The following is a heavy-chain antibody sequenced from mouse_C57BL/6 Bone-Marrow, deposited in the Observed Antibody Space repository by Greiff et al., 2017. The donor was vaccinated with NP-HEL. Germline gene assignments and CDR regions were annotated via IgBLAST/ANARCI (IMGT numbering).Heavy chain of an antibody. J-gene: IGHJ3*01. CDR2: IDPSDSYT. Sequence: VQLQQPGAELVKPGASVKLSCKASGYTFTSYWMQWVKQRPGQGLEWIGEIDPSDSYTNYNQKFKGKATLTVDTSSSTAYMQLSSLTSEDSAVYYCAREDWGSAFAYWGQGTLVTVSA. CDR3: AREDWGSAFAY. CDR1: GYTFTSYW. V-gene: IGHV1-50*01. D-gene: IGHD6-1*01.